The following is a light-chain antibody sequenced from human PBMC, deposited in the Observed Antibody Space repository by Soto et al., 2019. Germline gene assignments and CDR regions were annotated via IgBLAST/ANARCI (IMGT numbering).Light chain of an antibody. J-gene: IGLJ2*01. CDR2: EVI. Sequence: QSVLTQPPSASGSPGQSVTISCTGTSSDVGGYYYVSWYQHHPGKAPKLIIYEVIKRPSGVPDRCSGSKSDNTASLTVSGLRAEDEADYYCTSYAGSNNVVFGGGTKLTVL. CDR1: SSDVGGYYY. V-gene: IGLV2-8*01. CDR3: TSYAGSNNVV.